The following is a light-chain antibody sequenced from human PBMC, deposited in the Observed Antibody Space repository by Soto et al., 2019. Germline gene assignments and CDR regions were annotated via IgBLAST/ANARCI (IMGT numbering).Light chain of an antibody. CDR2: EVS. V-gene: IGLV2-8*01. CDR3: SSYAGSNNPYV. J-gene: IGLJ1*01. CDR1: SSDVGAYNY. Sequence: QSALTQPPSASGSPGQSVTISCTGTSSDVGAYNYVSWYQQHPGKAPKLMIYEVSQRPSGVPDRFSGSKSGNTASLTVSGLQAEDEADYYCSSYAGSNNPYVFGTGTKVTVL.